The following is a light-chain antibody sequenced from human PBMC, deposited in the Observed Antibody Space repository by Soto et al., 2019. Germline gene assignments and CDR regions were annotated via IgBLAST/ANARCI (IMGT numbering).Light chain of an antibody. Sequence: EIVLTQSPATLSLSPGERATLFCSASQSVSGYLAWYQQKPGQAPRLVIHDVSRRAPDIPARFSGRGSGTDFTLTISSLEPEDFAVYYCHQRSDWPITFGQGTTLQ. CDR3: HQRSDWPIT. J-gene: IGKJ2*01. CDR2: DVS. CDR1: QSVSGY. V-gene: IGKV3-11*01.